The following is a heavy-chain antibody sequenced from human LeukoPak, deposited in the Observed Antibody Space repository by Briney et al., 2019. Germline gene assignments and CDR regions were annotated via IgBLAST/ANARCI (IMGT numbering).Heavy chain of an antibody. CDR3: ARDDSSGYSSFDY. J-gene: IGHJ4*02. Sequence: GGSLRLSCAASGFTFTTYWMSWVRQAPGKGLEWVANIKQDGSEKYYVDSVKGRFTISRDNAKNSLYLQMNSLRAEDTAVYYCARDDSSGYSSFDYWGQGTLVTVSS. CDR2: IKQDGSEK. CDR1: GFTFTTYW. V-gene: IGHV3-7*01. D-gene: IGHD3-22*01.